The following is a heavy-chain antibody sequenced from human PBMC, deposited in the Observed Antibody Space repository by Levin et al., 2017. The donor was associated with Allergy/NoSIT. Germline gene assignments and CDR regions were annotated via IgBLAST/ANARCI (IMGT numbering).Heavy chain of an antibody. CDR2: IWYDGSNK. D-gene: IGHD4-17*01. J-gene: IGHJ4*02. Sequence: GGSLRLSCAASGFTFSSYGMHWVRQAPGKGLEWVAVIWYDGSNKYYADSVKGRFTISRDNSKNTLYLQMNSLRAEDTAVYYCARDAQPTVTTSVGYFDYWGQGTLVTVSS. CDR3: ARDAQPTVTTSVGYFDY. CDR1: GFTFSSYG. V-gene: IGHV3-33*01.